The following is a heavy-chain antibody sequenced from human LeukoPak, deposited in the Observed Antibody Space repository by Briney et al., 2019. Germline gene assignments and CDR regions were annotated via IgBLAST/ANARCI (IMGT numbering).Heavy chain of an antibody. Sequence: PGGSLRLSCAASGFTFSSYAMHWARQAPGKGLEWVAVISYDGSNKYYADSVKGRFTISRDNSKNTLYLQMNSLRAEDTAVYYCAREEEAVGATDYWGQGTLVTVSS. CDR2: ISYDGSNK. J-gene: IGHJ4*02. CDR1: GFTFSSYA. V-gene: IGHV3-30-3*01. CDR3: AREEEAVGATDY. D-gene: IGHD1-26*01.